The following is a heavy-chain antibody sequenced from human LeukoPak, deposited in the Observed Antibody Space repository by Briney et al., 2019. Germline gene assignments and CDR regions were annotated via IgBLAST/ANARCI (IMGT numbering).Heavy chain of an antibody. Sequence: PSETLSLTCTVSGGSISSYYWSWIRQPPGKGLEWIGYIYYSGSTNYNPSLKSRVTLSVDTSKNQFSLKLRSVTAADTAVYYCVGRRSLVEATTYWGQGTLVTVSS. V-gene: IGHV4-59*01. J-gene: IGHJ4*02. CDR3: VGRRSLVEATTY. D-gene: IGHD5-12*01. CDR2: IYYSGST. CDR1: GGSISSYY.